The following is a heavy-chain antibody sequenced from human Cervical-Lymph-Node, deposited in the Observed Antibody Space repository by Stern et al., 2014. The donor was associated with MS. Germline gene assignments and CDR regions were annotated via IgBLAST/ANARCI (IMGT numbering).Heavy chain of an antibody. Sequence: QVQLVQSGAEVKKPGSSVKVSCKASGGSFSSNAISWVRQAPGQGLEWMGGIIHVSGSADYAETFQGRLTITADRSTTTAYMELISLRSEDTAVYYCARGIQRFTPFGVGNSYYYYAMDVWGQGTTVTVSS. J-gene: IGHJ6*02. CDR1: GGSFSSNA. CDR3: ARGIQRFTPFGVGNSYYYYAMDV. CDR2: IIHVSGSA. V-gene: IGHV1-69*06. D-gene: IGHD3-3*01.